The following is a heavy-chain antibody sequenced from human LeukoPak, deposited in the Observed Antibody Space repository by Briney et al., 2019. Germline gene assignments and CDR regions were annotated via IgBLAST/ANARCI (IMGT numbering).Heavy chain of an antibody. D-gene: IGHD5-12*01. CDR1: GFTFDDYA. J-gene: IGHJ4*02. V-gene: IGHV3-9*01. CDR2: ISWNSGSI. Sequence: PGRSLRLSCAASGFTFDDYAMHWVRQAPGKGLEWVSGISWNSGSIGYADSVKGRFTISRDNAKNSLYLQMNSLRGEDTAVYFCARGRNVVATSGYFDYWGQGALVTVSS. CDR3: ARGRNVVATSGYFDY.